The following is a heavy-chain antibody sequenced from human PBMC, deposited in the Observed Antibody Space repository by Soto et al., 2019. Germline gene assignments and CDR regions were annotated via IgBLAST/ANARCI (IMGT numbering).Heavy chain of an antibody. J-gene: IGHJ2*01. CDR2: IYYSGST. CDR3: ARDLTFGGVIGPGYFDL. V-gene: IGHV4-59*01. D-gene: IGHD3-16*02. CDR1: GGSISSYY. Sequence: PSETLSLTCTVSGGSISSYYWSWIRQPPGKGLEWIGYIYYSGSTNYNPSLKSRVTISVDTSKNQFSLKLSSVTAADTAVYYCARDLTFGGVIGPGYFDLWGRGTLVTVSS.